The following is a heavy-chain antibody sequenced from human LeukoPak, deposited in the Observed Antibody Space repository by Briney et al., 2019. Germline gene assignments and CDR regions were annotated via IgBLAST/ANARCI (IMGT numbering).Heavy chain of an antibody. D-gene: IGHD3-10*01. V-gene: IGHV1-2*02. J-gene: IGHJ4*02. CDR2: INPNSGGT. Sequence: ASVKVSCKASGYTFTGYYMHWVRQAPGQGLEWMGWINPNSGGTNYAQKFQGRVTMTRDTSISTAYIELGRLRSDDTAVYYCARVGWFGELFTPFDYLGQGTLVTVSS. CDR3: ARVGWFGELFTPFDY. CDR1: GYTFTGYY.